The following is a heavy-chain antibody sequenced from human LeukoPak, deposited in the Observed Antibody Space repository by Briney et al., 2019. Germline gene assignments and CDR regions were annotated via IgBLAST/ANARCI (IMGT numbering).Heavy chain of an antibody. V-gene: IGHV3-15*01. CDR2: IKSNNDGGTT. CDR3: TPVMVEDRGF. Sequence: PGGSLRLSCAASGFIFNKAWLNWVRQAPGKGPEWVGRIKSNNDGGTTDYASPVERRFIISRDDSKNTIYLQMNRLIIDDTAIYYCTPVMVEDRGFWGQGTLVTVSS. CDR1: GFIFNKAW. D-gene: IGHD2-21*01. J-gene: IGHJ4*02.